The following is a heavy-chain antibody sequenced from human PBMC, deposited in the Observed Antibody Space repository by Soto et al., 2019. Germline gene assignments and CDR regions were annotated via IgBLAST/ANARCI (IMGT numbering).Heavy chain of an antibody. Sequence: EVQLLESGGGLVQPGGSLRLSCAASGFTFSSYAMSWVRQAPGKGLEWVSAISDSGGSTYYADSVKGRFTISRDNSKNTLYLQMNSLRAEDTAVYYCAKNGGGSPLRHLDYWGQGTLVTVSS. CDR3: AKNGGGSPLRHLDY. CDR1: GFTFSSYA. V-gene: IGHV3-23*01. D-gene: IGHD2-8*01. CDR2: ISDSGGST. J-gene: IGHJ4*02.